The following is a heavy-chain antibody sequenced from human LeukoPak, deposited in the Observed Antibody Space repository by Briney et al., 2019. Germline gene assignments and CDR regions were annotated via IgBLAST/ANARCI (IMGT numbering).Heavy chain of an antibody. CDR2: IDTDGSST. Sequence: GGSLRLSCAASGFTVSSKYMSWVRLPPGKGLVWVSRIDTDGSSTAYADSVKGRFTISRDNAKNTLYLQMYSLRAEDTAVYYCARVGYCSSTSCYLRISDAFDIWGQGTMVTVSS. J-gene: IGHJ3*02. CDR3: ARVGYCSSTSCYLRISDAFDI. V-gene: IGHV3-74*01. D-gene: IGHD2-2*01. CDR1: GFTVSSKY.